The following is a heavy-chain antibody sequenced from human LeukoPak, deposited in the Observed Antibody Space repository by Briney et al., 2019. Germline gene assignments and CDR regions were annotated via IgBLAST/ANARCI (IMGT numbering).Heavy chain of an antibody. Sequence: SETLSLTCSVSGYSFTSGHYWGLIRPPPGEGLEWVAIIYHTGSAHYNPSLKSRVTISVDTSNNQFSRKLSSVTAADTAVYYCARYCTSTTCILRGFDYWGQGTLVTVSS. V-gene: IGHV4-38-2*01. CDR1: GYSFTSGHY. CDR3: ARYCTSTTCILRGFDY. CDR2: IYHTGSA. D-gene: IGHD2-2*01. J-gene: IGHJ4*02.